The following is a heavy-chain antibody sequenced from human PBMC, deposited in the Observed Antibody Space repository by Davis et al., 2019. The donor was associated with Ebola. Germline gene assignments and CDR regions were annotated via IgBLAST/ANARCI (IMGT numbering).Heavy chain of an antibody. V-gene: IGHV4-34*01. D-gene: IGHD6-13*01. CDR2: IYHSGST. J-gene: IGHJ3*02. CDR1: GGSFSDYF. Sequence: MPGGSLRLSCAVYGGSFSDYFWSWVRQPPGKGLEWIGEIYHSGSTNYNPSLKSRVTISVDKSKNQFSLKLSSVTAADTAVYYCAVSLSSDYAFDIWGQGTMVTVSS. CDR3: AVSLSSDYAFDI.